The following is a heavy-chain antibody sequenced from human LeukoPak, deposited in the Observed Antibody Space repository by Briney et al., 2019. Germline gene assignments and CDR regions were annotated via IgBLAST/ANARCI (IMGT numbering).Heavy chain of an antibody. J-gene: IGHJ4*02. CDR1: GGSFSGYY. Sequence: SETLSLTCAVYGGSFSGYYWSWIRQPPGKGPEWIGEINHSGSTNYNPSLKSRVTISVDTSKNQFSPKLSSVTAADTAVYYCARAGGSGTPGRYWGQGTLVTVSS. CDR2: INHSGST. CDR3: ARAGGSGTPGRY. V-gene: IGHV4-34*01. D-gene: IGHD3-10*01.